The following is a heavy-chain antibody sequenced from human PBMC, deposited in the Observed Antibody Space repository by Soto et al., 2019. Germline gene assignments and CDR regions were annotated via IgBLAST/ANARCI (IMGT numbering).Heavy chain of an antibody. CDR3: ARDTGWGLGY. CDR2: IYYSGGT. D-gene: IGHD6-19*01. V-gene: IGHV4-4*02. J-gene: IGHJ4*02. Sequence: QVQLQESGPGLVRPSGTLSLTCAVSGDSINSNYCWTWVRQPPGKGLEWIAEIYYSGGTSYNPSLKSRGTISMDKSKNQCSLNLTSVPAADTAMYYCARDTGWGLGYWGQGTLVTVSS. CDR1: GDSINSNYC.